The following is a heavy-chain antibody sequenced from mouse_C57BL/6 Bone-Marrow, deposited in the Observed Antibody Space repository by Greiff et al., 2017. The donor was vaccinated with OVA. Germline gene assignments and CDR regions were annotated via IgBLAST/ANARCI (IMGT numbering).Heavy chain of an antibody. CDR2: IWSGGST. V-gene: IGHV2-2*01. J-gene: IGHJ3*01. D-gene: IGHD2-5*01. CDR3: ARNSGVTTKGFAY. CDR1: GFSLTSYG. Sequence: QVQLKQSGPGLVQPSQSLSITCTVSGFSLTSYGVHWVRQSPGKGLEWLGVIWSGGSTDYNAAFISRLSISKDNSKSQVFFKMNSLQADDTAIYYCARNSGVTTKGFAYWGQGTLVTVSA.